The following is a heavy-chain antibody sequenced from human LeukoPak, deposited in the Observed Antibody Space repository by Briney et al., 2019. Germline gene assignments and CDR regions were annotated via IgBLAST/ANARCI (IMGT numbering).Heavy chain of an antibody. Sequence: PSETLSLTCAVYGGSFSGYYWSWIRQPPGKGLEWIGEINHSGSTNYNPSLKSRVTISVDTSKNQFSLKLSSVTAADTAVYYCARDQTYYDYVWGSYRSGWFDPWGQGTLVTVSS. CDR3: ARDQTYYDYVWGSYRSGWFDP. CDR1: GGSFSGYY. CDR2: INHSGST. J-gene: IGHJ5*02. D-gene: IGHD3-16*02. V-gene: IGHV4-34*01.